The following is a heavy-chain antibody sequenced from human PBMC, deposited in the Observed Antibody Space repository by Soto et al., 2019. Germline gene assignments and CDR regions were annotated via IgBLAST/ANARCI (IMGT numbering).Heavy chain of an antibody. CDR3: ARDPPNSYYYGMDV. J-gene: IGHJ6*02. CDR2: ISKSSTTI. V-gene: IGHV3-48*02. Sequence: GGSLRLSCIASGFTLSTYSMTWVRQAPGKGLEWLSYISKSSTTINYADSVKGRFTISRDNAKNSVYLEMSSLRDEDSAVYYCARDPPNSYYYGMDVWGQGTTVTVSS. CDR1: GFTLSTYS.